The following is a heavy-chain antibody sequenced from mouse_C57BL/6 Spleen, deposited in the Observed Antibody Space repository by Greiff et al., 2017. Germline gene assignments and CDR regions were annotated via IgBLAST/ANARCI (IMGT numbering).Heavy chain of an antibody. CDR2: ISSGSSTI. D-gene: IGHD2-10*01. Sequence: EVHLVESGGGLVKPGGSLKLSCAASGFTFSDYGMHWVRQAPEKGLEWVAYISSGSSTIYYADPVKGRFTISRDNAKNTLFLQMTSLRSEDTAMYYCASPYYGNYESLVAYWGQGTLVTVSA. V-gene: IGHV5-17*01. CDR3: ASPYYGNYESLVAY. CDR1: GFTFSDYG. J-gene: IGHJ3*01.